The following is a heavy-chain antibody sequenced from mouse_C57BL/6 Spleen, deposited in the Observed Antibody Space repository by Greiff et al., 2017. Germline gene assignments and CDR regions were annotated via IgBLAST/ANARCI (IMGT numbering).Heavy chain of an antibody. CDR3: AREGVITTLGGGY. J-gene: IGHJ2*01. CDR1: GYTFTSYW. Sequence: VQLQQPGPELVKPGASVKLSCKASGYTFTSYWMHWVKQRPGQGLEWIGNINPSNGGTNYNEKFKSKATLTVDKSSSTAYMQLSSLTSADSAVYYGAREGVITTLGGGYWGQVATLTVSS. CDR2: INPSNGGT. V-gene: IGHV1-53*01. D-gene: IGHD1-1*01.